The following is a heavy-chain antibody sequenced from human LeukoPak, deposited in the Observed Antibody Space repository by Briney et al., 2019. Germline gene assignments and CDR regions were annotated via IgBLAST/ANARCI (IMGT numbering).Heavy chain of an antibody. J-gene: IGHJ4*02. CDR1: GFIFSSYA. CDR3: AKKVIGYCSGGSCYYDY. Sequence: PGGSLRLSCAASGFIFSSYAMSWVRQAPGKGLEWVSAISGSGSTTYYAESVKGRFTISRDNSKNTLYLQMNSLRADDTAVYYCAKKVIGYCSGGSCYYDYWGQGTLVTVSS. CDR2: ISGSGSTT. V-gene: IGHV3-23*01. D-gene: IGHD2-15*01.